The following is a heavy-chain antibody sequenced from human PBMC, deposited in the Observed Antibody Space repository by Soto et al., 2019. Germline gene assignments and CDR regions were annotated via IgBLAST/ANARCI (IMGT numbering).Heavy chain of an antibody. Sequence: PSETLSLTCTVSGGSISTYYWSWIRQPPGKGLEWIGYIYYSGRTNYNPSLKSRVTISVDTSKNQFSLKLSSVTAADTAVYYCARRNLNDIWYFDYWGQGSLVTVSS. D-gene: IGHD1-1*01. CDR1: GGSISTYY. J-gene: IGHJ4*02. CDR3: ARRNLNDIWYFDY. CDR2: IYYSGRT. V-gene: IGHV4-59*08.